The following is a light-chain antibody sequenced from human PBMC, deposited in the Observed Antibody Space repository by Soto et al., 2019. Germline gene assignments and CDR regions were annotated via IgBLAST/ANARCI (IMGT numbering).Light chain of an antibody. CDR3: QQYNFYWS. Sequence: DIQMTPSPSSLSASVGDRVTISCRVSQSISSYLNWYQQKPGRAPKLLIYDASSLESGVPSRFSGSGSGTKFTLTISSLQADDFGTYYCQQYNFYWSFGQGTKVDIK. CDR2: DAS. J-gene: IGKJ1*01. CDR1: QSISSY. V-gene: IGKV1-5*01.